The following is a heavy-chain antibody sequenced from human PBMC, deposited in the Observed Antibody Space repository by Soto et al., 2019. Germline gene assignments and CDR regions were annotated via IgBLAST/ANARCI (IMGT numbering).Heavy chain of an antibody. CDR3: AREVPYGYSRFDY. CDR1: GYTFTNNV. V-gene: IGHV1-3*01. J-gene: IGHJ4*02. Sequence: QVHLVQSGAEVKKPGASVKVSCRTSGYTFTNNVIHWVRQAPGQRLEWIGWVNAGNDNTKWSREFQGRLTLTKDTSATTAYMELSSLTPEDTAIYFCAREVPYGYSRFDYWGQGTLLTVSS. D-gene: IGHD5-18*01. CDR2: VNAGNDNT.